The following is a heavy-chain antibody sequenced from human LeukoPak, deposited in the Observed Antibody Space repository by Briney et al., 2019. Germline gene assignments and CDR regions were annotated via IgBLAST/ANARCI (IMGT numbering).Heavy chain of an antibody. CDR2: IRSKANSYAT. CDR1: GFTFSGSA. V-gene: IGHV3-73*01. D-gene: IGHD3-22*01. J-gene: IGHJ4*02. CDR3: TRHDRGNFLAYYYDSSGSD. Sequence: PAGGSLRLSCAASGFTFSGSAMHWVRQASGEGLEWVGRIRSKANSYATAYAASVKGRFTISRNDSKNTAYLQMNSLKTEDTAVYYCTRHDRGNFLAYYYDSSGSDWGQGTLVTVSS.